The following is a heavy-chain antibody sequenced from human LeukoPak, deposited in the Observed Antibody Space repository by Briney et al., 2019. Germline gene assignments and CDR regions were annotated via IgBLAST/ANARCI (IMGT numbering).Heavy chain of an antibody. CDR2: IGTAGDT. J-gene: IGHJ4*02. CDR3: ARETYDSSGYPYFDY. D-gene: IGHD3-22*01. CDR1: GFTFISYD. Sequence: GGSLSLSCAASGFTFISYDMHGVRQATGKGLEWVSAIGTAGDTYYPGSVKGRFTISRENAKNSLYLQMNSLRAGDTAVYYCARETYDSSGYPYFDYWGQGTLVTVSS. V-gene: IGHV3-13*01.